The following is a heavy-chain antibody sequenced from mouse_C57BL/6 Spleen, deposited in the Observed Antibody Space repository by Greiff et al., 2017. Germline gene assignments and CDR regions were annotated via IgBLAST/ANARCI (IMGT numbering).Heavy chain of an antibody. CDR2: IYPGDGGT. J-gene: IGHJ1*03. CDR3: ARRYDSYYRYFDV. V-gene: IGHV1-82*01. D-gene: IGHD2-3*01. Sequence: QVHVKQSGPELVKPGASVKISCKASGYAFSSSWMNWVKQRPGKGLEWIGRIYPGDGGTNYNGKFKGKATLTADKSSSTAYMQLSSLTSADSAVYFGARRYDSYYRYFDVWGTGTTVTVSS. CDR1: GYAFSSSW.